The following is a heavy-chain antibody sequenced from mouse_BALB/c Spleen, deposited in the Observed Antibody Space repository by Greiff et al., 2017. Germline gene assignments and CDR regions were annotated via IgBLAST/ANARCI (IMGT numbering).Heavy chain of an antibody. J-gene: IGHJ1*01. CDR2: ISSGSSTI. Sequence: EVQGVESGGGLVQPGGSRKLSCAASGFTFSSFGMHWVRQAPEKGLEWVAYISSGSSTIYYADTVKGRFTISRDNPKNTLFLQMTSLRSEDTAMYYCARITTAPYWYFDVWGAGTTVTVSS. D-gene: IGHD1-2*01. CDR1: GFTFSSFG. CDR3: ARITTAPYWYFDV. V-gene: IGHV5-17*02.